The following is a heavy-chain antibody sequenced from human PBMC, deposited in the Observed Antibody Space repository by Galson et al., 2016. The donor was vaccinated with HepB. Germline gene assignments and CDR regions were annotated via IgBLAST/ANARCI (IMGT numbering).Heavy chain of an antibody. Sequence: SETLSLTCTVSGGSISSSRYYWGWIRQPPGKGLEWIGNIYYSGSTFYTSSLKSRVTISVDTSKNQFSLKLSSVTAADTAVYYCATLKQLGSFALWGRGTLVTVSS. V-gene: IGHV4-39*01. CDR3: ATLKQLGSFAL. J-gene: IGHJ2*01. CDR1: GGSISSSRYY. D-gene: IGHD1-1*01. CDR2: IYYSGST.